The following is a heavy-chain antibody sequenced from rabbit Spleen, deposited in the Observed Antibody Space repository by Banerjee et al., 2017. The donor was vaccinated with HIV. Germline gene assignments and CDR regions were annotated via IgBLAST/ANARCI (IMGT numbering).Heavy chain of an antibody. CDR3: ARDGAGGSYFAL. D-gene: IGHD8-1*01. J-gene: IGHJ4*01. CDR1: GFTFSVYG. CDR2: IDPIFGRT. V-gene: IGHV1S47*01. Sequence: QEQLVESGGGLVQPEGSLTVTCKASGFTFSVYGLSWVRQAPGKGLEWIGYIDPIFGRTYYASWVNGRFTISSDSAQNTVDLQLNSLTAADTATYFCARDGAGGSYFALWGQGTLVTVS.